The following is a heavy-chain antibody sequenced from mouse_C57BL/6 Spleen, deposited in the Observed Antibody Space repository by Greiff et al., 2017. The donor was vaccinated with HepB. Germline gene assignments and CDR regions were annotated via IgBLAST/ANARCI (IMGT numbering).Heavy chain of an antibody. J-gene: IGHJ4*01. V-gene: IGHV5-4*01. CDR2: ISDGGSYT. CDR3: ARDGQYDYVYYAMDY. CDR1: GFTFSSYA. Sequence: EVQGVESGGGLVKPGGSLKLSCAASGFTFSSYAMSWVRQTPEKRLEWVATISDGGSYTYYPDNVKGRFTISRDNAKNNLYLQMSHLKSEDTAMYYCARDGQYDYVYYAMDYWGQGTSVTVSS. D-gene: IGHD2-4*01.